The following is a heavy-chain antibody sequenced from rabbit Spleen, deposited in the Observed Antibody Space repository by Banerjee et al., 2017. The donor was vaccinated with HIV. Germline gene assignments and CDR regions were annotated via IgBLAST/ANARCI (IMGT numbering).Heavy chain of an antibody. J-gene: IGHJ6*01. CDR2: IAGSSSGFP. V-gene: IGHV1S45*01. CDR3: ARDTGSSFSSYGMDL. D-gene: IGHD8-1*01. Sequence: QDQLVESGGGLVQPEGSLALTCKASGFSFSSSDYICWVRQAPGKGLEWISCIAGSSSGFPYSATWATGRFTISKTSSTTVTLQMTSLTVADTATYFCARDTGSSFSSYGMDLWGQGTLVTVS. CDR1: GFSFSSSDY.